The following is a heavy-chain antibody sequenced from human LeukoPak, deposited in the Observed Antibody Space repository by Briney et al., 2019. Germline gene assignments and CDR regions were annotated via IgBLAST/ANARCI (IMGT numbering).Heavy chain of an antibody. CDR2: INPSGGST. V-gene: IGHV1-46*01. Sequence: ASVTVSCKASGGTFSSYAISWVRQAPGQGLEWMGIINPSGGSTSYAQKFQGRVTMTRDTSTSTVYMELSSLRSEDTAVYYCARGYYYDSSGYYWRVREHNWFDPWGQGTLVTVSS. J-gene: IGHJ5*02. CDR3: ARGYYYDSSGYYWRVREHNWFDP. CDR1: GGTFSSYA. D-gene: IGHD3-22*01.